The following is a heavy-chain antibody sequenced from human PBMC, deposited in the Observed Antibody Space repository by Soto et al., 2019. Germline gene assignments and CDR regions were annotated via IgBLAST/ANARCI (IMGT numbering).Heavy chain of an antibody. CDR1: GFTFNKYA. CDR2: ISDTGGST. D-gene: IGHD3-22*01. V-gene: IGHV3-64D*06. J-gene: IGHJ6*02. CDR3: VKGSSWEYWYYYSAVHV. Sequence: PGGSLRLSSSASGFTFNKYAMHWVRQAPGTGLQYVSGISDTGGSTFHADSVKGRFTISRDDSKDTLFLQMSSLRAEDTAVYYCVKGSSWEYWYYYSAVHVWGPGTMVTVSS.